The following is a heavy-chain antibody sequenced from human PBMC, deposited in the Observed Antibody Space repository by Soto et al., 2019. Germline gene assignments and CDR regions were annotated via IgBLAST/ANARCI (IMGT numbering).Heavy chain of an antibody. CDR3: AKQSPVTWLVVAIRGYVDY. CDR1: GFTFSSYA. CDR2: ISGSGGST. J-gene: IGHJ4*02. D-gene: IGHD3-22*01. Sequence: EGSLRLSGAASGFTFSSYAMSWVRQAPGKGLEWVSAISGSGGSTYYADSVKGRFTMSRDNYKNTLYLQMNSLRAEDTAVYDCAKQSPVTWLVVAIRGYVDYWRQGTLVTVSS. V-gene: IGHV3-23*01.